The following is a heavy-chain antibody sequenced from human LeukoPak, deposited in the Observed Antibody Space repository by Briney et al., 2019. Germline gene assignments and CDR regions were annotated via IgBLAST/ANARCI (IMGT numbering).Heavy chain of an antibody. CDR3: ARKDPRDAFDI. Sequence: GVSLRLSCAASGFTFSSYSMNWVRQAPGKGLEWVSSISSSSSYIYYADSVKGRFTISRDNAKNSLYLQMNSLRAEDTAVYYCARKDPRDAFDIWGQGTMVTVSS. CDR2: ISSSSSYI. J-gene: IGHJ3*02. D-gene: IGHD2-15*01. CDR1: GFTFSSYS. V-gene: IGHV3-21*01.